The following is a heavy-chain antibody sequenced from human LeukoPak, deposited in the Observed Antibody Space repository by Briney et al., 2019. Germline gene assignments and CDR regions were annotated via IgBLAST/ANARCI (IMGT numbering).Heavy chain of an antibody. J-gene: IGHJ4*02. CDR1: GYTFTSYD. Sequence: ASVKVSCKASGYTFTSYDINWVRQAPGLGLEWMGWMNFNSGNTGYAQKFQGRVTMTRNASISTAYMELSSLRSEDTAVYYCARGGGAYYHDNSGYYRLGFDYWGQGTLVTVSS. CDR2: MNFNSGNT. V-gene: IGHV1-8*01. D-gene: IGHD3-22*01. CDR3: ARGGGAYYHDNSGYYRLGFDY.